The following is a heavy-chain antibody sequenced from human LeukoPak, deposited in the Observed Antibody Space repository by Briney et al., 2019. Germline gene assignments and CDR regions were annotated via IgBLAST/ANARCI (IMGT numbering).Heavy chain of an antibody. CDR3: VGELLPYYGMDV. CDR1: GFTFSSYG. Sequence: GGSLRLSCAASGFTFSSYGMHWVRQAPGKGLEWVAVISYDGSNKYYADSVKGRFAISRDNSKNTLYLQMNSLRAEDTAVYYSVGELLPYYGMDVWGQGTAVTVSS. CDR2: ISYDGSNK. J-gene: IGHJ6*02. D-gene: IGHD3-10*01. V-gene: IGHV3-30*03.